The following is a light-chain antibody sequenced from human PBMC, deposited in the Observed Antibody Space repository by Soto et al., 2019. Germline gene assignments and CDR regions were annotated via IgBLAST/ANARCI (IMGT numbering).Light chain of an antibody. CDR1: QSVSSY. CDR2: DAS. CDR3: QQRSNWPPGLT. J-gene: IGKJ4*01. Sequence: EIVLTQSPATLSLSPGERATLSCRASQSVSSYLAWYQQKPGQAPRLLIYDASNRATGIPARFSGSGSGTGFTLTMSSLEPEDFAVYYYQQRSNWPPGLTFGGGTKVEIK. V-gene: IGKV3-11*01.